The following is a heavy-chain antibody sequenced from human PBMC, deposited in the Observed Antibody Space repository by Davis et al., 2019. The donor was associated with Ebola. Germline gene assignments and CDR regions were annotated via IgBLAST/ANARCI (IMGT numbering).Heavy chain of an antibody. CDR2: IIPIFGTA. CDR3: ARLVTVTTIGSAFDY. J-gene: IGHJ4*02. D-gene: IGHD4-17*01. Sequence: SVKVSCKASGGTFSSYAISWVRQAPGQGLEWMGGIIPIFGTANYAQKFQGRVTITADESTSTAYMELSSLRSEDTAVYYCARLVTVTTIGSAFDYWGQGTLVTVSS. V-gene: IGHV1-69*13. CDR1: GGTFSSYA.